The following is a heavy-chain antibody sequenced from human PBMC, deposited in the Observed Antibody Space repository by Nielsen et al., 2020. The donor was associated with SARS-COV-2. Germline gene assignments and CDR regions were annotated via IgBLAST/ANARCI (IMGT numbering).Heavy chain of an antibody. V-gene: IGHV3-23*01. Sequence: GESLKISCAASGFTFSSYAMSWVRQAPGKGLEWVSAISGSGGSTYYADSVKGRFTISRDNSKNTLYLQMNSLRAEDMAVYYCAKTGIAAAGRPSWGQGTLVTVSS. D-gene: IGHD6-13*01. J-gene: IGHJ4*02. CDR3: AKTGIAAAGRPS. CDR2: ISGSGGST. CDR1: GFTFSSYA.